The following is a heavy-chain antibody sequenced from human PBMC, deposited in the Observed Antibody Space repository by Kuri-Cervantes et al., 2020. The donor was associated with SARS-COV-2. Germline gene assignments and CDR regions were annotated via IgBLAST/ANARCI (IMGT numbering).Heavy chain of an antibody. CDR1: HEPLYSSSHF. D-gene: IGHD6-13*01. CDR3: VRDHDYGSRNKFDF. Sequence: SETLSLTCTVSHEPLYSSSHFWGRIRQSPGKGLEWIGSVFYSGTTYYNPSPQSRVTVTVDLSKNQFSLSLQSVTAADTAVYYCVRDHDYGSRNKFDFWGPGAMVTVSS. J-gene: IGHJ4*01. V-gene: IGHV4-39*02. CDR2: VFYSGTT.